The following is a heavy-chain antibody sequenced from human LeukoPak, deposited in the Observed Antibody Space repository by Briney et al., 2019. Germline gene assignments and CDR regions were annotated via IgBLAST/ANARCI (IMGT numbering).Heavy chain of an antibody. CDR1: GFTFSSYA. V-gene: IGHV3-23*01. CDR2: ISSSGGTT. CDR3: AKVYCSSTSCYWDAFDI. J-gene: IGHJ3*02. D-gene: IGHD2-2*01. Sequence: GGSLRLSCGASGFTFSSYAMSWVRQAPGKGLEWVSGISSSGGTTYYADSVKGRFTISRDNSKNTLYLQMNSLRAEDTAVYYCAKVYCSSTSCYWDAFDIWGQGTMVTVSS.